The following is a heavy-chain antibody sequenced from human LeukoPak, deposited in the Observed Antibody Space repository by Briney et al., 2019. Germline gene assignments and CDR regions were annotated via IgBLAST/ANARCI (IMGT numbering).Heavy chain of an antibody. CDR2: IYYSGTT. CDR3: ASRNWGSDY. J-gene: IGHJ4*02. Sequence: SETLSLTCTVSSGSISSYYWSWIRQPPGKGLEWIGYIYYSGTTNYNPSLKSRVTISVDTSKNQFSLKLSSVTAADTAVYYCASRNWGSDYWGQGTLVTVSS. D-gene: IGHD7-27*01. V-gene: IGHV4-59*12. CDR1: SGSISSYY.